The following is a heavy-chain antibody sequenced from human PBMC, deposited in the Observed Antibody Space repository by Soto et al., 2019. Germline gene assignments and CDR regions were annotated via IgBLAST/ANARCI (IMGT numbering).Heavy chain of an antibody. D-gene: IGHD3-16*02. V-gene: IGHV2-5*02. J-gene: IGHJ4*02. Sequence: QITLKESGPTLVKPTQTLTLTCTFSGFSLSTSGVGVGWIRQPPGKALEWLALIYWDDDKRYSPSLKSRLTITKDTSKNQVVLTMTNMDPVDTATYYCAHSGRDSNDYIWGSYRISYDYWGQGTLVTVSS. CDR1: GFSLSTSGVG. CDR2: IYWDDDK. CDR3: AHSGRDSNDYIWGSYRISYDY.